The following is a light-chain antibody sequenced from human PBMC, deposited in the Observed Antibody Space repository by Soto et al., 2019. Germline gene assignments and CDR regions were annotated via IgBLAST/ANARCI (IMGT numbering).Light chain of an antibody. CDR1: SSDVGGYDY. Sequence: QSALTQPASVSVSPGQSITISCTGTSSDVGGYDYVCWYQQHPGKAPKLIIYAVTNRPSGVSNRFSGSKSGNTASLSISGLQAEDEADYYCSSYTSSGTVLFGGGTKVTVL. CDR2: AVT. CDR3: SSYTSSGTVL. V-gene: IGLV2-14*03. J-gene: IGLJ2*01.